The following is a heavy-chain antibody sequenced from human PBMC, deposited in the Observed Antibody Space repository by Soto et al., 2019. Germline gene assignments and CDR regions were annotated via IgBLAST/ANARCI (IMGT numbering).Heavy chain of an antibody. D-gene: IGHD5-12*01. CDR1: GGSISSGGYY. CDR2: IYYSGST. Sequence: QVQLQESGPGLVKPSQTLSLTCTVSGGSISSGGYYWSWIRQHPGKGLEWIGYIYYSGSTYYNPPRKSGFTIPVDTSKNQCSLRGSSVTAADAAVYYCAREGGYINYGGRGTLVTVSS. V-gene: IGHV4-31*03. J-gene: IGHJ4*02. CDR3: AREGGYINY.